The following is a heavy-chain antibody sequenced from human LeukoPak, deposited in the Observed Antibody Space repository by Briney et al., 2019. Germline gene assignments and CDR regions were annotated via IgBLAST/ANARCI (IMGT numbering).Heavy chain of an antibody. Sequence: SETLSLTCAVYGGSFSGYYWSWIRQPPGKGLEWIGEINHSGSTNYNPSLKSRVTISVDTSKNQFSLKLSSVTAADTAVYYCAREMGAFDIWGQGTMVTVSS. D-gene: IGHD2-8*01. V-gene: IGHV4-34*01. CDR3: AREMGAFDI. CDR2: INHSGST. J-gene: IGHJ3*02. CDR1: GGSFSGYY.